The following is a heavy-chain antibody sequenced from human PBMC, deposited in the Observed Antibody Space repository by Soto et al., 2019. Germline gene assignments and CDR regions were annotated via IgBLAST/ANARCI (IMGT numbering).Heavy chain of an antibody. J-gene: IGHJ3*02. Sequence: QVQLVQSGAEVKKPGASVKVSCKASGYTFTSYAMHWVRQAPGQRLEWMGWINAGNGNTKYSQKFQGRVTITRDTSASTAYMELSSLRSEDTAVYYCARLIVVVEEFAFDIWGQGTMVTVSS. CDR1: GYTFTSYA. CDR2: INAGNGNT. V-gene: IGHV1-3*01. CDR3: ARLIVVVEEFAFDI. D-gene: IGHD2-15*01.